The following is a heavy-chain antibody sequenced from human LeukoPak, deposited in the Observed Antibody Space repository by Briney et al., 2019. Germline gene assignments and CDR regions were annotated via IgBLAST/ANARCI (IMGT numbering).Heavy chain of an antibody. CDR1: GGSISSGGYY. CDR3: AGIAARASGIDY. V-gene: IGHV4-39*01. Sequence: SETLSLTCTVSGGSISSGGYYWSWIRQPPGKGLEWIGSIYYSGSTYYNPSLKSRVTISVDTSKNQFSLKLSSVTAADTAVYYCAGIAARASGIDYWGQGALVTVSS. CDR2: IYYSGST. D-gene: IGHD6-6*01. J-gene: IGHJ4*02.